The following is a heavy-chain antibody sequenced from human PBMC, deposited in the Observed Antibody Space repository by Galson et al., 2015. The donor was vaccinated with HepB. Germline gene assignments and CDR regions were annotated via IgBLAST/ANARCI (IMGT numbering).Heavy chain of an antibody. D-gene: IGHD6-19*01. CDR2: TPYDGSNK. V-gene: IGHV3-30-3*01. Sequence: SLRLSCAASGFTFSSYAMHWVRQAPGKGLEWVAVTPYDGSNKYYADSVKGRFTISRDNSKNTLYLQMNSLRAEDTAVYYCARDGYGSGWYLFDYWGQGTLVTVSS. J-gene: IGHJ4*02. CDR1: GFTFSSYA. CDR3: ARDGYGSGWYLFDY.